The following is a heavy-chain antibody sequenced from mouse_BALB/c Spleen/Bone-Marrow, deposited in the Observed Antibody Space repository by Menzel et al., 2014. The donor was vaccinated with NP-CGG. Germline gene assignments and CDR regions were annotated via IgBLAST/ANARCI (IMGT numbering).Heavy chain of an antibody. V-gene: IGHV1-14*01. J-gene: IGHJ1*01. D-gene: IGHD2-2*01. CDR1: GYTFTSYV. Sequence: EVQVVESGPELVKPGASVKMSCKASGYTFTSYVMHWVKQKPGQGLEWIGNINPYNDGTKYNKKFKGKATLTSDKFSSTAYMELGSLTSEDSAVYYCARSLYGFDWYFDVWGAGTSVTVSS. CDR3: ARSLYGFDWYFDV. CDR2: INPYNDGT.